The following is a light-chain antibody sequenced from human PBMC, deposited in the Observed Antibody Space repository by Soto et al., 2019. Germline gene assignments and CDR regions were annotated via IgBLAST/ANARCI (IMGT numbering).Light chain of an antibody. Sequence: QSVLTQPASVSGSPGQSITISCTGSSSDVGGYNYVSCYQHHPGKAPKLMIYDVNNRPSGVSNRFSGSKSGNTASLTISGLQAEDEADYYCGSYTSSSTLWLFGGGTKVTVL. J-gene: IGLJ3*02. V-gene: IGLV2-14*03. CDR1: SSDVGGYNY. CDR2: DVN. CDR3: GSYTSSSTLWL.